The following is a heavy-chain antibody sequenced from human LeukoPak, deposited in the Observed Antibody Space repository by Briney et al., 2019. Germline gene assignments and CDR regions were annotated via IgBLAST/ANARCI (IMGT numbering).Heavy chain of an antibody. D-gene: IGHD3-16*01. CDR3: VTLGGGVPIAIVDY. Sequence: ASVKVPCKVSGYTLTELSLHWVRQAAGKGLERMGGFEPEDGERVYAQTFQGRVAMTEDTSTDTAYMELSSLTSEDTAVYYCVTLGGGVPIAIVDYWGQGTLVTVSS. J-gene: IGHJ4*02. V-gene: IGHV1-24*01. CDR1: GYTLTELS. CDR2: FEPEDGER.